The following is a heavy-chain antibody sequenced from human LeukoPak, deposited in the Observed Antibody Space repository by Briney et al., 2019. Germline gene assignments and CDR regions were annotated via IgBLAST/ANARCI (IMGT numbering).Heavy chain of an antibody. V-gene: IGHV1-46*01. CDR1: GYTFTSYF. CDR3: ARGRVTATDGFDI. J-gene: IGHJ3*02. D-gene: IGHD2-21*02. CDR2: INPTGGST. Sequence: ASVKVSCKASGYTFTSYFIHWVRQAPGEGLEWMGIINPTGGSTRYAQKFQGRVTMTRDTSTSTVYMELSSLRSEDTAVYYCARGRVTATDGFDIWGQGTRVIVSS.